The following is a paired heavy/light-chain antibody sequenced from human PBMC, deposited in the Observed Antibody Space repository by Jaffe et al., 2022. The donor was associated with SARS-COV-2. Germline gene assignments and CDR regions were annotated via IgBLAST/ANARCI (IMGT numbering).Light chain of an antibody. J-gene: IGKJ3*01. Sequence: DIQMTQSPSSLSASVGDRVTITCRASQGIRNDLGWYQQKPGKAPKRLIYTASNLQSGVPSRFSGSGSETEFTLTISSLQPEDFATYYCLQHKSYPFTFGPGTKVDIK. CDR1: QGIRND. CDR3: LQHKSYPFT. V-gene: IGKV1-17*01. CDR2: TAS.
Heavy chain of an antibody. J-gene: IGHJ4*02. V-gene: IGHV3-72*01. CDR2: IRNKGNGYRT. CDR3: ARAPLGTTPWDY. Sequence: EVQLVESGGGLVQPGGSLRLSCAASGFTFSDHIMDWVRQAPGKGLEWVGRIRNKGNGYRTEYAASVKGRFTISRDDSKDSLYVQMNSLKTEDTAVYYCARAPLGTTPWDYWGQGTLVTVSS. D-gene: IGHD1-7*01. CDR1: GFTFSDHI.